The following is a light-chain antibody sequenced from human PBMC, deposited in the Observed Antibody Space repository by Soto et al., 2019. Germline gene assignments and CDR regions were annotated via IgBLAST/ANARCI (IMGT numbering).Light chain of an antibody. Sequence: QSVLTQPPSASGTPGQRVTISCSGSSSNIGSNYVYWYQQLPGTAPKLLIYRTTQRPSGVPDRFSGSKSGTSASLAISGLRYEDEADYYCASWDDSLSGQVFGTGTTVTVL. CDR1: SSNIGSNY. CDR2: RTT. V-gene: IGLV1-47*01. J-gene: IGLJ1*01. CDR3: ASWDDSLSGQV.